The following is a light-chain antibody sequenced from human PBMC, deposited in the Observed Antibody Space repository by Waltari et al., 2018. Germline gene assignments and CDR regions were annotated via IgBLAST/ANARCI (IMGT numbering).Light chain of an antibody. Sequence: EVVMPQSPDTLSVSPGETATLSCRASQSVSSNLAWYQQNAGQAPRLLIYGASTRATAIPARFSGSGSGTEFTLTISSLQSEDVALYFCQQYNNWPPLTFGGGTKVEIK. CDR1: QSVSSN. CDR3: QQYNNWPPLT. J-gene: IGKJ4*01. V-gene: IGKV3-15*01. CDR2: GAS.